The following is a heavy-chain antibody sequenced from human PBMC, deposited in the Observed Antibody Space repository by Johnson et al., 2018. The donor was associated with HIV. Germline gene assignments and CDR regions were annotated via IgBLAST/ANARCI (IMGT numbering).Heavy chain of an antibody. CDR2: IRYDGSNK. D-gene: IGHD5-18*01. V-gene: IGHV3-30*02. Sequence: QVQLVESGGGLVQPGGSLRLSCAASGFTFRSYGMHWVRQAPGKGLEWVAFIRYDGSNKYYADSVKGRFTISRDNSKNTLYLQMNSLRAEDTAVYYCAAVDTVMVTGAFDIWGQGTMVTVSS. J-gene: IGHJ3*02. CDR3: AAVDTVMVTGAFDI. CDR1: GFTFRSYG.